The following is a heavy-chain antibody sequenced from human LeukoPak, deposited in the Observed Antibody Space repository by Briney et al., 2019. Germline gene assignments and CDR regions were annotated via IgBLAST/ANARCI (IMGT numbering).Heavy chain of an antibody. D-gene: IGHD4-11*01. V-gene: IGHV3-21*01. CDR3: AREGKGNYVLDY. Sequence: GSLRLSCAASGFTFSSYSMNWVRQAPGKGLEWVSSISSSSSYIYYADSVKGRFTISRDNAKNSLYLQMNSLRAEDTAVYYCAREGKGNYVLDYWGQGTLVTVSS. CDR2: ISSSSSYI. CDR1: GFTFSSYS. J-gene: IGHJ4*02.